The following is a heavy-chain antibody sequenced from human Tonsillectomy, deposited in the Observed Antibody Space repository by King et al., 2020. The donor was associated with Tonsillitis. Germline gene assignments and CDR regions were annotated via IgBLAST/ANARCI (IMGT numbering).Heavy chain of an antibody. D-gene: IGHD3-10*01. CDR3: ARVVGTLWFGELLFLGGAFDI. V-gene: IGHV1-18*04. CDR2: ISAYNGNT. J-gene: IGHJ3*02. Sequence: QLVQSGAEVKKPGASVKVSCKASGYTFTSYGISWVRQAPGQGLEWMGWISAYNGNTNYAQKLQGRVTMTTDTSTSTAYMELRSLRSDDTAVYYCARVVGTLWFGELLFLGGAFDIWGQGTMVTVSS. CDR1: GYTFTSYG.